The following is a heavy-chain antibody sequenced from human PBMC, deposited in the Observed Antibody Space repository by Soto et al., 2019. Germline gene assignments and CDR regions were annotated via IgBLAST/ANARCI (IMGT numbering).Heavy chain of an antibody. Sequence: PGGSLRLSCVASEFTFSSYNMNWVRQAPGKGLEWISYISSSGTTTYYADSVKGRFTISRDNAKNSLYLQMSSLRDEDTAIFFCARDPNYDIWRVHYSWGQGTLVPVSS. J-gene: IGHJ4*02. V-gene: IGHV3-48*02. D-gene: IGHD3-3*01. CDR3: ARDPNYDIWRVHYS. CDR2: ISSSGTTT. CDR1: EFTFSSYN.